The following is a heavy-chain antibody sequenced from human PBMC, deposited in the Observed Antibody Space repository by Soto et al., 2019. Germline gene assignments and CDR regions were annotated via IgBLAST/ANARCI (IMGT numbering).Heavy chain of an antibody. CDR1: GGSISSYY. J-gene: IGHJ6*02. CDR2: IYYSGST. D-gene: IGHD1-26*01. V-gene: IGHV4-59*01. CDR3: ARDRANYYYGMDV. Sequence: QVQLQESGPGLVKPSETLSLTCTVSGGSISSYYWSWIRQPPGKGLEWIGYIYYSGSTNYNPSLKSRVTISVDTSKNQFSLKLSSVTAADTAVYYCARDRANYYYGMDVWGQGTTVTVSS.